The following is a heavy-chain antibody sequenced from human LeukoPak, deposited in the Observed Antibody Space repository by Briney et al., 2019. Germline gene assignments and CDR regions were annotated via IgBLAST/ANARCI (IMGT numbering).Heavy chain of an antibody. CDR3: ARDRSTNSYAEYFFDY. J-gene: IGHJ4*02. Sequence: GGSLRLSCAASGFTFSTYSMNWVRQAPGKGLEWVSSISSSSSYIYYADSVKGRFTISRDNAKNSLFLQMNSLRAEDTALYYCARDRSTNSYAEYFFDYRGQGALVTVSS. D-gene: IGHD5-18*01. CDR1: GFTFSTYS. CDR2: ISSSSSYI. V-gene: IGHV3-21*01.